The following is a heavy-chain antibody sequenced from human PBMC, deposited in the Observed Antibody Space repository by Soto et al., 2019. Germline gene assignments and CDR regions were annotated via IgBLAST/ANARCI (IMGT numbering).Heavy chain of an antibody. CDR1: GFTFSSFA. CDR3: AKDQLTAGGDYYYYYGMDV. J-gene: IGHJ6*02. Sequence: PGGSLRLSCEASGFTFSSFAMSWVRQTPGKGLEWLSGISGGVGGSYYADSVKGRFTISRDNSKNTLYLQMNSLRVEDTALYYCAKDQLTAGGDYYYYYGMDVWGRGTGVTVSS. V-gene: IGHV3-23*01. CDR2: ISGGVGGS. D-gene: IGHD6-13*01.